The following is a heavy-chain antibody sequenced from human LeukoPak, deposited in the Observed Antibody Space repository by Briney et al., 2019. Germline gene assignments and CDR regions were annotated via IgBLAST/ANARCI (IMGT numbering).Heavy chain of an antibody. J-gene: IGHJ6*02. CDR2: IYSGGST. Sequence: PGGSLRLSCAASGFTVSSNYMSWVRQAPGMGLEWVSVIYSGGSTYYADSVKGRFTISRDNSKNTLYLQMNSLRAEDTAVYYCASVRTYSSSWYKDYYYGMDVWGQGTTVTVSS. D-gene: IGHD6-13*01. V-gene: IGHV3-53*01. CDR3: ASVRTYSSSWYKDYYYGMDV. CDR1: GFTVSSNY.